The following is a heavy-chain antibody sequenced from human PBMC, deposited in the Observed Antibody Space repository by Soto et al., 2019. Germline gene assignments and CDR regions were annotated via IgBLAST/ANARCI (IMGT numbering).Heavy chain of an antibody. D-gene: IGHD3-16*01. CDR2: THWNNGAT. Sequence: LRLSCVASAFSSHHHAIHWVRQGPGKGLEWVSGTHWNNGATGYADSVKGRFTIFKDNVKNSVYLQMNSLRTDDTAFYYCTEDILPGGADVWGQGTTVTVSS. V-gene: IGHV3-9*02. J-gene: IGHJ6*02. CDR1: AFSSHHHA. CDR3: TEDILPGGADV.